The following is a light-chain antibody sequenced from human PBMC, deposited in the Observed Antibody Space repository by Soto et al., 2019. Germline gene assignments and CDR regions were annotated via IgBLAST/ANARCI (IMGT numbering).Light chain of an antibody. CDR2: GAS. CDR3: QQDGSSPALT. V-gene: IGKV3-20*01. Sequence: EIVLTQSPGTLSLSPGERATLSCRASQSVSSSYLAWYQQKPGQAPRLLIYGASSRATGIPDRFSGSGSGTDFTLTISRLEPEDVAVYYCQQDGSSPALTFGGGTKVEIK. CDR1: QSVSSSY. J-gene: IGKJ4*01.